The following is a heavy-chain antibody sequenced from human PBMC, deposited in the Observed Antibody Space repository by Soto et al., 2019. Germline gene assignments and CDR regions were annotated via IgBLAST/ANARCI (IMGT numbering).Heavy chain of an antibody. Sequence: EVQLLESGGGLVQPGGSLRLSCAASGFTFSTYAMSWVRQAPGKGLEWVSTITTSGGNTYYADSVQGRFTISRDNSKKTLYLKMNRLRAEDTAVYYCAGRYCTNGVCYTNYYDYIDVWGKGTTVTVSS. V-gene: IGHV3-23*01. CDR1: GFTFSTYA. J-gene: IGHJ6*03. CDR3: AGRYCTNGVCYTNYYDYIDV. CDR2: ITTSGGNT. D-gene: IGHD2-8*01.